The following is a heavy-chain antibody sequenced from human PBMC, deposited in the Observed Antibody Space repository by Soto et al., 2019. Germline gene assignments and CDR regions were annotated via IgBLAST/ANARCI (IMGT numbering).Heavy chain of an antibody. Sequence: QVQLQESGPGLVKPSQTLSLTCTVSGGSISSGGYYWSWIRQHPGKGLEWIGYIYYSGSTYYNPSLKGRVTISVDTSKNQFSLKLSSVTAADTDVYYRARSFCSSTGGYIGRRRPSPVADWFDPWGQGTLVTVSS. D-gene: IGHD2-2*02. J-gene: IGHJ5*02. CDR1: GGSISSGGYY. CDR3: ARSFCSSTGGYIGRRRPSPVADWFDP. CDR2: IYYSGST. V-gene: IGHV4-31*03.